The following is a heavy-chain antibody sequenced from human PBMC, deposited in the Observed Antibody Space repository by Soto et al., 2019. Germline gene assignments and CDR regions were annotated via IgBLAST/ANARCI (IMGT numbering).Heavy chain of an antibody. CDR3: ARVTGHYYYGMDV. CDR1: GGSISSSNW. J-gene: IGHJ6*02. Sequence: QVQLQESGPGLVKPSGTLSLTCAVSGGSISSSNWWSWVRQPPGKGLEWMGEIYHSGSTNYNPSLTSRVTMPVDKSKSQFSLKLSSVTAADTAVYYCARVTGHYYYGMDVWGQGTTVTVSS. D-gene: IGHD3-10*01. CDR2: IYHSGST. V-gene: IGHV4-4*02.